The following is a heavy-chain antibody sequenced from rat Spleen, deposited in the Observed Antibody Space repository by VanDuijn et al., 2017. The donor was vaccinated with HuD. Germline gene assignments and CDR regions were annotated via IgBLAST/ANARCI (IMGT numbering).Heavy chain of an antibody. CDR1: GFTFSDFF. Sequence: EVQLVESDGGLVQPGRSLNLSCAASGFTFSDFFMAWVRQAPTKGLEWVATITYDGRTTYYRDSVKGRFTISRDNPKSTLYLQMDSLRSEDTATYYCARGGMLRPFFFDYWGQGVMVTVSS. CDR3: ARGGMLRPFFFDY. V-gene: IGHV5-29*01. J-gene: IGHJ2*01. D-gene: IGHD1-6*01. CDR2: ITYDGRTT.